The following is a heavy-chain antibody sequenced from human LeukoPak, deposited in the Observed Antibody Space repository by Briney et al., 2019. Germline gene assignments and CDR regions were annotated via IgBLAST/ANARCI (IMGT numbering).Heavy chain of an antibody. D-gene: IGHD1-14*01. CDR1: GFTFSSYW. Sequence: PGGSLRLSCAASGFTFSSYWMSWVRQAPGKGLEWVSSISSSSSYIYYADSVKGRFTISRDNAKNSLYLQMNSLRAEDTAVYYCARDNPQSRASDYWGQGTLVTVSS. CDR3: ARDNPQSRASDY. V-gene: IGHV3-21*01. J-gene: IGHJ4*02. CDR2: ISSSSSYI.